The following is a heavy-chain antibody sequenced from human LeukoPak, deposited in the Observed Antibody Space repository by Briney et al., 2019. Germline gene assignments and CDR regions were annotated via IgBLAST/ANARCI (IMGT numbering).Heavy chain of an antibody. D-gene: IGHD6-6*01. J-gene: IGHJ6*03. CDR3: ATTGQLVPDYYYMDV. Sequence: GASVKVSCKASGGTFNRYGFTWVRQAPGQGLEWMGGIISFLGTPNYAQKFQGRVTITTDESTSTAYMEVSSLTSEDTAVYYCATTGQLVPDYYYMDVWGLGTTVTVSS. CDR1: GGTFNRYG. CDR2: IISFLGTP. V-gene: IGHV1-69*05.